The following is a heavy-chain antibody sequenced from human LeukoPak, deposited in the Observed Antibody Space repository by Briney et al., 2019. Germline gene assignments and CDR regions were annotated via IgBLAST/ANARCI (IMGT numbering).Heavy chain of an antibody. CDR3: AKKSTPMVRGVIPYGMDV. D-gene: IGHD3-10*01. CDR1: GFTFSSYA. CDR2: ISGSGGST. V-gene: IGHV3-23*01. J-gene: IGHJ6*02. Sequence: GRSLRLSCAASGFTFSSYAMSWVRQAPGKGLEWVSAISGSGGSTYYADSVKGRFTISRDNSQNTLYLQMNSLRAEDTAVYYCAKKSTPMVRGVIPYGMDVWGQGTTVTVSS.